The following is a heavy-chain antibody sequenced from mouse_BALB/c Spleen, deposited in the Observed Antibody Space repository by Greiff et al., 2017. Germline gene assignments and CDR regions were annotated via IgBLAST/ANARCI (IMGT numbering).Heavy chain of an antibody. J-gene: IGHJ2*01. CDR3: ARGHY. Sequence: QVQLQQSGAELVRPGTSVKVSCKASGYAFTNYLIEWVKQRPGQGLEWIGVINPGSGGTNYKEKFKGKATLTADKSSSTAYRQLSSRTADDSAVYFCARGHYWGQGTTLTVSS. CDR1: GYAFTNYL. CDR2: INPGSGGT. V-gene: IGHV1-54*03.